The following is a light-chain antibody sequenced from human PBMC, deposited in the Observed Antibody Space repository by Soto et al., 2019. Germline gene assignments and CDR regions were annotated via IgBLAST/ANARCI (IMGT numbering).Light chain of an antibody. CDR1: QTVVSPY. Sequence: IVLTHSPSTLSWSPLYRATLSCRASQTVVSPYLAWYQQKPGQAPRLLIYGASSRATGIPDRFSGSGSGTDFTLTISRLEPEDFAVYYCQQYGSSPITFGQGTRLEI. CDR2: GAS. CDR3: QQYGSSPIT. V-gene: IGKV3-20*01. J-gene: IGKJ5*01.